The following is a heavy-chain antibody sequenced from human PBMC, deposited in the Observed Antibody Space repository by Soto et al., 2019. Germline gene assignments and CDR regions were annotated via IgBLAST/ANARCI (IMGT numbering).Heavy chain of an antibody. CDR3: ARHPIGGDFPATYYYYMDV. J-gene: IGHJ6*03. CDR2: IYYSGST. V-gene: IGHV4-59*01. Sequence: SETLSLTCTVSGGSISSYYWSWIRQPPGKGLEWIGYIYYSGSTNYNPSLKSRVTISVDTSKNQFSLKLSSVTAADTAVYYCARHPIGGDFPATYYYYMDVWGKGTTVTVSS. D-gene: IGHD2-21*02. CDR1: GGSISSYY.